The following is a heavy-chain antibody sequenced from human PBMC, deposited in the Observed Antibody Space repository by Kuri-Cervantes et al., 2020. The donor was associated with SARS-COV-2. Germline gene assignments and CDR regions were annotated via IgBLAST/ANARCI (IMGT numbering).Heavy chain of an antibody. CDR1: GFTFSSYG. CDR3: ARDYGSYRTVAFDY. CDR2: ISYDGSNK. Sequence: GGSLRLSCAASGFTFSSYGMHWVRQVPGKGLEWVAVISYDGSNKYYADSVKGRFTISRDNAKNSLYLQMNSLRAEDTAVYYCARDYGSYRTVAFDYWGQGTLVTVSS. D-gene: IGHD1-26*01. J-gene: IGHJ4*02. V-gene: IGHV3-30*03.